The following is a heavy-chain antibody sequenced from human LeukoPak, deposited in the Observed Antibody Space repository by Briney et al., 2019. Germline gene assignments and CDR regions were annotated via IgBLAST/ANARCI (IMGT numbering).Heavy chain of an antibody. J-gene: IGHJ4*02. CDR1: GFTFSSYA. D-gene: IGHD3-22*01. V-gene: IGHV3-23*01. CDR2: ISGSGGST. CDR3: ARGHSSNYLAY. Sequence: GGSLRLSCAASGFTFSSYAMSWVRQAPGKGLEWVSAISGSGGSTYYADSVKGRFTISRDNSKNTLYLQMNSLRAEDSALYYCARGHSSNYLAYWGQGTLVTVSS.